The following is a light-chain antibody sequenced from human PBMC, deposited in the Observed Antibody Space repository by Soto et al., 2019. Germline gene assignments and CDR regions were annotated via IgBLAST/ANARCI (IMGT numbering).Light chain of an antibody. CDR1: QSVSSSY. V-gene: IGKV3-20*01. CDR2: GAS. J-gene: IGKJ3*01. CDR3: QQYGSSTFT. Sequence: EIVLTQSPGTLSLSPGERATLSSRASQSVSSSYLAWYQQKPGQAPRLLIYGASSRATGIPDRFSGSGSGTDFNLTISRLEPEDFAVYYCQQYGSSTFTFGPGTKVDIK.